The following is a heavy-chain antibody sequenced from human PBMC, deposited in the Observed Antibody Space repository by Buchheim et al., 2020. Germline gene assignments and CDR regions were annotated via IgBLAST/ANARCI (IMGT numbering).Heavy chain of an antibody. CDR2: IYTSGST. CDR1: GGSISSGSYY. V-gene: IGHV4-61*02. D-gene: IGHD6-13*01. J-gene: IGHJ6*02. CDR3: AREIDSSSWHYYYYGMDV. Sequence: QVQLQESGPGLVKPSQTLSLTCTVSGGSISSGSYYWSWIRQPAGKGLEWIGRIYTSGSTNYNPSLKSRVTISADTSKNQFSLKLSSVTAADTAVYYCAREIDSSSWHYYYYGMDVWCQGTT.